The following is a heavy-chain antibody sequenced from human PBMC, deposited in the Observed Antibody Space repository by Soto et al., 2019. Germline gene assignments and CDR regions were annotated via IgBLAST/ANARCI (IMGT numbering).Heavy chain of an antibody. CDR3: ARSVVATTYFDY. J-gene: IGHJ4*02. V-gene: IGHV3-30*04. CDR2: IWYDGIKK. D-gene: IGHD5-12*01. CDR1: GFTLSGYS. Sequence: GWSLRLSCAASGFTLSGYSMHWVRQAPGRGLEWVAVIWYDGIKKYYGDSVMGRFTISRDTSTNTLYLQMNSLTTEDTAVYYCARSVVATTYFDYWGQGTLVTVSS.